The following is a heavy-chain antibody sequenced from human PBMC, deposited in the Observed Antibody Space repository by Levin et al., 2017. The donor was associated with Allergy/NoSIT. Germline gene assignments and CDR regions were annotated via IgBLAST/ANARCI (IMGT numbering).Heavy chain of an antibody. CDR2: VYPADSDT. V-gene: IGHV5-51*01. CDR3: ARHIITASGPLDS. J-gene: IGHJ5*01. Sequence: GGSLRLSCKASGYKFIAYWIAWVRQTPGNGLEVMGVVYPADSDTRYSPSFKGQVTIAVDRSTSIAYLQWTSLRASDTAMYYCARHIITASGPLDSWGQGTLVTVSS. CDR1: GYKFIAYW. D-gene: IGHD3-10*01.